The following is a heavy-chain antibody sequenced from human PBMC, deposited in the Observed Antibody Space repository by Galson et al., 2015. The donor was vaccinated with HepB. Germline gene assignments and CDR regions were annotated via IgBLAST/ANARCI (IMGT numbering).Heavy chain of an antibody. D-gene: IGHD5-18*01. J-gene: IGHJ4*02. CDR3: AKEAWIQLWYQTYYFDH. V-gene: IGHV3-23*01. CDR2: VSGRGGTT. Sequence: SLRLSCAASGFTFSSYAMSWVRQAPGKGLESVSSVSGRGGTTFYAASVKGRFTISRDNSKNTLYLQMNNLRAEDTARYYCAKEAWIQLWYQTYYFDHWGQRTLVTVSS. CDR1: GFTFSSYA.